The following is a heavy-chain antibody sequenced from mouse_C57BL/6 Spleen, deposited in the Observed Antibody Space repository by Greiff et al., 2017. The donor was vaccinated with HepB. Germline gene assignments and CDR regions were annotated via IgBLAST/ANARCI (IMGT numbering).Heavy chain of an antibody. J-gene: IGHJ1*03. CDR3: AFYYSNYAGYFDV. CDR1: GYTFTSYW. CDR2: IHPNSGST. V-gene: IGHV1-64*01. Sequence: QVQLQQPGAELVKPGASVKLSCKASGYTFTSYWMHWVKQRPGQGLEWIGMIHPNSGSTNYNEKFKSKATLTVDKSSSTAYMQLSSLTSEDSAVYYCAFYYSNYAGYFDVWGTGTTVTVSS. D-gene: IGHD2-5*01.